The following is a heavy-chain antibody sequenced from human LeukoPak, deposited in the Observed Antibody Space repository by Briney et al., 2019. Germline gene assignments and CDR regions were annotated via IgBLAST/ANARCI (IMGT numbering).Heavy chain of an antibody. CDR3: ASGSHNWFDP. Sequence: SETLSLTRTVSGGTMRSYYWHWIRQPPGKGLEWIAYINYRGSTNYNPSLKSRVTISADTSKNQFSLKLTSVTAADTAVYYCASGSHNWFDPWGQGTLVTVSS. CDR2: INYRGST. V-gene: IGHV4-59*01. J-gene: IGHJ5*02. CDR1: GGTMRSYY.